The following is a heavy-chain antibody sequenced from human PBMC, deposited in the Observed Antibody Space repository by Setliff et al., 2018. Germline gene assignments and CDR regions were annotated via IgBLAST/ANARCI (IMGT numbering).Heavy chain of an antibody. CDR3: ARLYSGYDNLFDY. J-gene: IGHJ4*02. V-gene: IGHV4-4*07. CDR1: GGSISSYY. CDR2: IYIGGSA. D-gene: IGHD5-12*01. Sequence: TSETLSLTCTVSGGSISSYYWSWIRQPAGKGLEWIGHIYIGGSANYNPSLKSRVTISVDTSKNQFSLKLSSVTAADTAVYYCARLYSGYDNLFDYWGQGTLVTVSS.